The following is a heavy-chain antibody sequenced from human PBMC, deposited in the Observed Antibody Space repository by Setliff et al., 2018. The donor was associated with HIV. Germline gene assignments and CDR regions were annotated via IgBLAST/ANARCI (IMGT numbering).Heavy chain of an antibody. Sequence: GGSLRLSCAASGFTFSRYWMHWVRQAPGQGLVWVSRINSDGSGTIYADSVKGRFTISRDNTENSLFLQMNSLRPEDTAVYYCARLNSSGYYVFDYWSQGTLVTVSS. J-gene: IGHJ4*02. CDR3: ARLNSSGYYVFDY. V-gene: IGHV3-74*01. CDR2: INSDGSGT. CDR1: GFTFSRYW. D-gene: IGHD3-22*01.